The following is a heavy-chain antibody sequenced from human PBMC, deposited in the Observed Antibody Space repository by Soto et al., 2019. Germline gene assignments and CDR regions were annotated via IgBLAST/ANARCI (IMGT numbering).Heavy chain of an antibody. D-gene: IGHD1-1*01. CDR1: GNSISSDYY. J-gene: IGHJ4*02. Sequence: PETLSLTCAVSGNSISSDYYWGLIRQPPGKGLESIGSIYHSGSTYYNPSLKSRVTISVDTSKNRFSLKMSSVTAADTAVYYCARLRQLGELDYWGQGTLVTVSS. V-gene: IGHV4-38-2*01. CDR2: IYHSGST. CDR3: ARLRQLGELDY.